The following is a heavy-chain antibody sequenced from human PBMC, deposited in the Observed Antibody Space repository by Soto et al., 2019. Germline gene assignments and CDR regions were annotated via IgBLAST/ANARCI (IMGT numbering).Heavy chain of an antibody. CDR2: IIPLFGTA. Sequence: QVQLVQSGAEVKKPGSSVKVSCKASGGTFSSYAISWVRQAPGQGLEWMGGIIPLFGTANYAQKFQGRVTITADESTSTAYMELSSLRYEDTAVYYCARTSVVAATHYYYGMDVWGQGTTVTVSS. CDR3: ARTSVVAATHYYYGMDV. CDR1: GGTFSSYA. J-gene: IGHJ6*02. V-gene: IGHV1-69*01. D-gene: IGHD2-15*01.